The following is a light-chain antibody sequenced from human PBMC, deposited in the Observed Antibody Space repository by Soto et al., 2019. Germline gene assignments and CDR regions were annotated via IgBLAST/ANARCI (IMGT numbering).Light chain of an antibody. Sequence: EIVLTQSPATLSLSPGERATLSCRASETIRGLLAWYQQRPGQPPRLLIYDTSNRATGIPARFSGSGSGTDFTLTISSLEPEDFAVYYCQQRSNFITFGQGTRLEIK. CDR1: ETIRGL. J-gene: IGKJ5*01. V-gene: IGKV3-11*01. CDR2: DTS. CDR3: QQRSNFIT.